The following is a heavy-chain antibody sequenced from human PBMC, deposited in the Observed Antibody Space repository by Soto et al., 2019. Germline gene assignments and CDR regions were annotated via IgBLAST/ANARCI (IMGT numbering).Heavy chain of an antibody. CDR3: ARLPSRHLVDY. Sequence: SETLSLTCTVSGSSISSSGYYWGWIRQPPGKGLEWIGSMYYGVSTYYNPSLKSRVTVSVDASENQFSLNLSSVTAADTAVYYCARLPSRHLVDYWGQGTLVTVSS. D-gene: IGHD3-3*02. J-gene: IGHJ4*02. V-gene: IGHV4-39*01. CDR2: MYYGVST. CDR1: GSSISSSGYY.